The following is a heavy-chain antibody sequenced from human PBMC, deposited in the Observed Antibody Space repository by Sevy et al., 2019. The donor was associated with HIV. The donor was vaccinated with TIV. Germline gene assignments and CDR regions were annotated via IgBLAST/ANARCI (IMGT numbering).Heavy chain of an antibody. D-gene: IGHD6-19*01. V-gene: IGHV3-66*02. CDR1: GFTVNDKY. CDR2: IFSSGST. J-gene: IGHJ4*02. CDR3: VSLFLSYRSGWSYFDY. Sequence: GGSLRLSCAISGFTVNDKYIIWVRQAPGKGLEWVSVIFSSGSTYYADSAKGRLTISRDNSKNTVDLQMNSVRAEDKAVYYCVSLFLSYRSGWSYFDYWGQGTLVTVSS.